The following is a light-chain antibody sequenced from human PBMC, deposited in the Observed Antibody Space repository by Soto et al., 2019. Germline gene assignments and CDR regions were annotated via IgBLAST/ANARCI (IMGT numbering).Light chain of an antibody. J-gene: IGKJ3*01. CDR1: QGISSY. CDR3: QQMNSYPSPFT. V-gene: IGKV1-9*01. Sequence: DIQLTQSPSFLSASVGDRVTITCRASQGISSYLAWYQQKPGQAPKLLIYAASTLQSGVPSRFSGSGAGTEFTLTISSLQPEDFATYYCQQMNSYPSPFTFGPGTKVDI. CDR2: AAS.